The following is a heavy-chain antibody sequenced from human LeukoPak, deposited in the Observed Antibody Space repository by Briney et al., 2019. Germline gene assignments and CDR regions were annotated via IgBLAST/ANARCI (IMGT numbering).Heavy chain of an antibody. J-gene: IGHJ6*02. CDR1: GGSFSGYY. CDR2: INHSGST. CDR3: ARVGATSLFSRYYYYGMDV. V-gene: IGHV4-34*01. Sequence: SETLSLTCAVYGGSFSGYYWSWIRQPPGKGLEWIGEINHSGSTNYNPSLKSRVTISVGTSKNQFSLKLSSVTAADTAVYYCARVGATSLFSRYYYYGMDVWGQGTTVTVSS. D-gene: IGHD1-26*01.